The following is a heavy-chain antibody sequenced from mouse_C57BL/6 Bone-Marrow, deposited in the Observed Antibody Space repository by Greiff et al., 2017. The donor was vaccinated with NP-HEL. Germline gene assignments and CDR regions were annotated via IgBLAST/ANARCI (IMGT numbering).Heavy chain of an antibody. CDR1: GFSLSTSGIG. CDR3: AQSSHLRGFAY. CDR2: IWWDDVN. Sequence: QVTLKVSGPGIVQPSQPVRLTCTFSGFSLSTSGIGVIWIRQPSGQGLEWLATIWWDDVNRYNPSLKCRLAVSHDTSNNHAFLDISTGETAETAIYDCAQSSHLRGFAYWGQGTRVTGAA. V-gene: IGHV8-4*01. D-gene: IGHD3-1*01. J-gene: IGHJ3*01.